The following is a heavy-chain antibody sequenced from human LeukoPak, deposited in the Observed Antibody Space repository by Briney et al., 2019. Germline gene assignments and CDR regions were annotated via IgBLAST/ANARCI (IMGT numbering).Heavy chain of an antibody. D-gene: IGHD5-12*01. Sequence: GRSLRLSCAASGFIFINYGMHWVRQAPGKGLEWVAIISYDGRNKYYADSVKGRFTISRDSSKNTLFLQMNSLRAEDTAVYYCAKAADSGYDLDHWGQGTLVTVSS. V-gene: IGHV3-30*18. CDR2: ISYDGRNK. CDR3: AKAADSGYDLDH. CDR1: GFIFINYG. J-gene: IGHJ4*02.